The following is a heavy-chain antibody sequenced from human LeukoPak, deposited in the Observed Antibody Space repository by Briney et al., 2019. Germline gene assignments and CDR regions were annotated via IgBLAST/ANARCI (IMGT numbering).Heavy chain of an antibody. CDR1: GGSISSYY. Sequence: SETLSLTCTVSGGSISSYYWSWIRQPPGKGLEWIGYIYYSGSTNYNPSLKSRVTIPVDTSKNQFSLKLSSVTAADTAVYYCARGDSTGTYNWFDPWGQGTLVTVSS. CDR2: IYYSGST. D-gene: IGHD1-14*01. V-gene: IGHV4-59*01. J-gene: IGHJ5*02. CDR3: ARGDSTGTYNWFDP.